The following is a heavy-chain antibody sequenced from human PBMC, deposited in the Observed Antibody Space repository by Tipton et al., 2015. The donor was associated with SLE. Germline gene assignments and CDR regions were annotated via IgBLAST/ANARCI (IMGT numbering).Heavy chain of an antibody. J-gene: IGHJ2*01. CDR1: GTSISSNY. CDR2: IYYSGTT. V-gene: IGHV4-59*12. D-gene: IGHD2/OR15-2a*01. Sequence: TLSLTCTVSGTSISSNYWSWIRQSPGKGLEWIGYIYYSGTTNSNPSLKSRVTISVDTSKNQFSLKLSSVTAADTAVYYCARVRNYFDLWGRGTLVTVSS. CDR3: ARVRNYFDL.